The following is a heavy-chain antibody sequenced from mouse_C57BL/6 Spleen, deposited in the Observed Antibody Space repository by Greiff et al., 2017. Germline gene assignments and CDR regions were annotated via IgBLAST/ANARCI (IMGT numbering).Heavy chain of an antibody. CDR1: GYTFTSYW. D-gene: IGHD1-1*02. J-gene: IGHJ4*01. CDR2: IDPNRGGT. CDR3: AKVLWSLYAMDY. Sequence: VQLQQPGAELVKPGASVKLSCKASGYTFTSYWLHWVKQRPGRGLEGIGRIDPNRGGTTYNEKFKSKATLTVDKPSSTAYMQLSSLTSEDSAVYYCAKVLWSLYAMDYWGQGTSVTVSA. V-gene: IGHV1-72*01.